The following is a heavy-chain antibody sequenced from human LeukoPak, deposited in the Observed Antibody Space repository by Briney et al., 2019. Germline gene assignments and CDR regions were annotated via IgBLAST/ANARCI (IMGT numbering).Heavy chain of an antibody. V-gene: IGHV3-30*09. Sequence: PGGSLRLSCAASGFSFNSYAMQWVRQAPGKGLAWVAVISFDGSNKYYADSVKGRFAISRDSSKYTLYLQMNSLRAEDTAVYYCARGRTGAYDAFDIWGQGTTVTVSS. CDR3: ARGRTGAYDAFDI. D-gene: IGHD7-27*01. J-gene: IGHJ3*02. CDR2: ISFDGSNK. CDR1: GFSFNSYA.